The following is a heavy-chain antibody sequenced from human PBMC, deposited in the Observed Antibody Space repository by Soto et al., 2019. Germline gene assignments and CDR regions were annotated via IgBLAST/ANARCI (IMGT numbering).Heavy chain of an antibody. CDR1: GGSFSGYH. Sequence: QVQLQQWGAGLLKPSETLSLTCAVYGGSFSGYHWSWIRQSPGKGLEWIGEINHSGYTNYNPSLKSRVTISVDTSKNQFSLKVNSVTAADTARYYCATGHCSSTSCAEYWGQGTLVTVSS. V-gene: IGHV4-34*01. J-gene: IGHJ4*02. CDR3: ATGHCSSTSCAEY. CDR2: INHSGYT. D-gene: IGHD2-2*01.